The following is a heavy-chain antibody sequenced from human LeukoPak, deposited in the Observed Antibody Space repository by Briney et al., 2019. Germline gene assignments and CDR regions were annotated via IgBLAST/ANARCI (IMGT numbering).Heavy chain of an antibody. CDR3: ATSMPGYSNPFDP. Sequence: GASVKVSCKASGYTFTSYYMRWVRQAPGQGLEWMGWINPNSGGTNYAQKFQGRVTMTRDTSISTAYMELSRLRSDDTAVYYCATSMPGYSNPFDPWGQGTLVTVSS. V-gene: IGHV1-2*02. D-gene: IGHD4-11*01. CDR1: GYTFTSYY. J-gene: IGHJ5*02. CDR2: INPNSGGT.